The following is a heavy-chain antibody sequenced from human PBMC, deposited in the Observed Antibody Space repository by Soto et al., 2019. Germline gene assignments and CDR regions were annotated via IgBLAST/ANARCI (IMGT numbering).Heavy chain of an antibody. CDR2: IYYSGST. D-gene: IGHD3-10*01. CDR1: GGSISSGGYY. J-gene: IGHJ5*02. V-gene: IGHV4-31*03. CDR3: ARFYYGSGSVSWFDP. Sequence: QVQLQESGPGLVKPSQTLSLTCTVSGGSISSGGYYWSWIRQHPGKGLEWIGYIYYSGSTYYNPSLKSRVTISVDTSKNQFSLKLSSVTAADTAVYYCARFYYGSGSVSWFDPWGQGTLVSVSS.